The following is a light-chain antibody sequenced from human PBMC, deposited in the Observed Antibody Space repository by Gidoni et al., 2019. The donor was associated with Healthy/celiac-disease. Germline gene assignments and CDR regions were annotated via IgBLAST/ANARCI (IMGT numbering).Light chain of an antibody. CDR2: DTS. J-gene: IGLJ2*01. V-gene: IGLV7-46*01. CDR3: LLSYSGARVV. Sequence: QAVVTQEPSLTVSPGGTVPLTCGSSTGAVTSGHYPYWFQPKPGQAPRTLIYDTSNKHSWTPARFSGSLLGGKAALTLSGAQPEDEAEYYCLLSYSGARVVFGGGTKLTVL. CDR1: TGAVTSGHY.